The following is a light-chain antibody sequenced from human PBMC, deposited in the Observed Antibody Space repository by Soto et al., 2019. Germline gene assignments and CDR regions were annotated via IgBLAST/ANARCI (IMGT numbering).Light chain of an antibody. J-gene: IGLJ1*01. Sequence: QSALTQPRSVSGSPGQSVTISCTRTSSDVGGYNYVSWYQQHPGKAPKLMIYDVSKRPSGVPDRFSGSKSGNTASLTISGLQAEDEADYYCCSYAGSYTYVFGTGTKVTAL. CDR2: DVS. V-gene: IGLV2-11*01. CDR1: SSDVGGYNY. CDR3: CSYAGSYTYV.